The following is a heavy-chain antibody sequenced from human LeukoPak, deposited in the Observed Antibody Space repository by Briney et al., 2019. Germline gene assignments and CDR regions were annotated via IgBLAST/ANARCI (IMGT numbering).Heavy chain of an antibody. CDR1: GFTFSSYS. J-gene: IGHJ4*02. CDR2: ISSSSSTT. D-gene: IGHD3-22*01. Sequence: GGSLRLSCAASGFTFSSYSMNWVRRAPGKGLEWVSYISSSSSTTYYADSVKGRFTISRDNAKNSLYLQMNSLRAEDTAVYYCARDIYYDSSGYYGSIYWGQGTLVTVSS. V-gene: IGHV3-48*04. CDR3: ARDIYYDSSGYYGSIY.